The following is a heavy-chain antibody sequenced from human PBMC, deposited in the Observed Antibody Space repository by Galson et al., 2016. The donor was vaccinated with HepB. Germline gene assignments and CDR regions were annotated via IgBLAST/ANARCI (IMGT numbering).Heavy chain of an antibody. D-gene: IGHD6-19*01. CDR1: GFTFSTYG. V-gene: IGHV3-33*06. J-gene: IGHJ4*02. Sequence: SLRLSCAASGFTFSTYGMHWVRQAPGEGLEWVAVIWSDGTNKYYADSVKGRFTISRDNSKNTLYLQMDSLRAEDTAVYYCAKDQHPGIAVVGPKDYWGQGTLVTVSS. CDR2: IWSDGTNK. CDR3: AKDQHPGIAVVGPKDY.